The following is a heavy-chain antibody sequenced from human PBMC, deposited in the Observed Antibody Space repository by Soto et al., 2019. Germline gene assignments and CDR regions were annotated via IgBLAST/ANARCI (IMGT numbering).Heavy chain of an antibody. Sequence: SLRLSCAASGFTFSSYGMHWVRQAPGKGLEWVAVIWYDGSNKYYADSVKGRFTISRDNSKNTLYLQMNSLRAEDTAVYYCARDMWIQLWLPSSQMDVWGQGTTVTVSS. V-gene: IGHV3-33*01. CDR2: IWYDGSNK. CDR3: ARDMWIQLWLPSSQMDV. D-gene: IGHD5-18*01. CDR1: GFTFSSYG. J-gene: IGHJ6*02.